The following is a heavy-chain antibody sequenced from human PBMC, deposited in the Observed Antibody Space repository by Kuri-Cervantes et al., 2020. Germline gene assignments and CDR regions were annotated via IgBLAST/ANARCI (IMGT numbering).Heavy chain of an antibody. V-gene: IGHV4-59*06. Sequence: SETLSLTCTVSGGSISSYYWSWIRQHPGKGLEWIGYIYYSGSTYYNPSLKSRVTISVDTSKNQFSLKLSSVTAADTAVYYCARDHYDFFYGMDVWGQGTTVTVSS. D-gene: IGHD3-3*01. CDR2: IYYSGST. J-gene: IGHJ6*02. CDR3: ARDHYDFFYGMDV. CDR1: GGSISSYY.